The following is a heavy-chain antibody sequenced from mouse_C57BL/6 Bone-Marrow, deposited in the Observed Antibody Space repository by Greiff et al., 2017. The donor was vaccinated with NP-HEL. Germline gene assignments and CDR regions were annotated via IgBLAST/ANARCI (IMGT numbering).Heavy chain of an antibody. V-gene: IGHV3-8*01. CDR1: GYSITSDY. Sequence: EVKVVESGPGLAKPSQTLSLTCSVTGYSITSDYWNWIRNFPGNKLEYMGYISYSGSTYYNPSLKSRISITRDTSKNQYYLQLNSVTTEDTATYYCARCYYSNYGDRYYFDYWGQGTTLTVSS. D-gene: IGHD2-5*01. CDR2: ISYSGST. J-gene: IGHJ2*01. CDR3: ARCYYSNYGDRYYFDY.